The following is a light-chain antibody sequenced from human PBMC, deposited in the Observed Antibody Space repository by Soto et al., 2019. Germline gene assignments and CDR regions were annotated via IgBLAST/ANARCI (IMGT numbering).Light chain of an antibody. CDR2: GAS. J-gene: IGKJ2*01. V-gene: IGKV3-20*01. CDR3: QQYGSSPYT. Sequence: EIVLTQSPGTLSLSPGERATLSCRASQSVRSRLLAWYQQKPGQAPRLLMYGASNRATGIPDRFSGTGSGTDFTLTISRLEPEYFSVYYCQQYGSSPYTFGLGTKLEIK. CDR1: QSVRSRL.